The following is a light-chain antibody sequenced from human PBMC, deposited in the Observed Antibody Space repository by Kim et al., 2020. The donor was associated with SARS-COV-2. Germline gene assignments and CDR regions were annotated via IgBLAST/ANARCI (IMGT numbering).Light chain of an antibody. CDR3: QQYNNWPRT. Sequence: EIVMTQSPATLSVSPGERATLSCSASQSVNDYLAWYQQKPGQPPRLLIYDASTRATGIPARFSGSGSRTEFTRTISSLQSEDFAVYYCQQYNNWPRTFGRETKVDIK. CDR2: DAS. J-gene: IGKJ1*01. CDR1: QSVNDY. V-gene: IGKV3-15*01.